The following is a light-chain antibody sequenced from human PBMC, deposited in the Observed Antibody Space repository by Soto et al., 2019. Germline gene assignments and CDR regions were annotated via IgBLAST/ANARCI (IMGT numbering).Light chain of an antibody. V-gene: IGLV1-40*01. Sequence: QSVLTQPPSVSGAPGQRVTISCTGSSSNIGAGYDVHWYQQLPGTAPKLLIYGNSNRSSGVPDRFSGSKSGTSASLAITGLQSEVDADYYCQSYDSSLSGVVFGGGTNLTFL. CDR3: QSYDSSLSGVV. CDR1: SSNIGAGYD. J-gene: IGLJ2*01. CDR2: GNS.